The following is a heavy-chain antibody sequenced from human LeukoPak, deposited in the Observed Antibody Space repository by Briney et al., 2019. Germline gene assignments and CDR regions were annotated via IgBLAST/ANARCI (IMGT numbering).Heavy chain of an antibody. J-gene: IGHJ4*02. CDR1: GFSFSSYW. Sequence: GGSLRLSCAASGFSFSSYWMTWVRQAPGKGLEWVARIDQRGSDKHYVDSVKGRFTVSRDNAKNSLFLQMNSLRDEDTAVYYCTRGGAARPDYWGQGTLVTVSS. CDR3: TRGGAARPDY. D-gene: IGHD6-6*01. CDR2: IDQRGSDK. V-gene: IGHV3-7*01.